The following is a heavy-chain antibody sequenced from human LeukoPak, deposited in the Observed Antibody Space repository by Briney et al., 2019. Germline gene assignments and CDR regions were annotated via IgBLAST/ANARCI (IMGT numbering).Heavy chain of an antibody. CDR1: GGSFSGYY. D-gene: IGHD1-1*01. J-gene: IGHJ4*02. CDR3: ARGLDWNDELDY. Sequence: PSETLSLTCAVYGGSFSGYYWSWIRQPPGKGLEWIGEINHSGSTNYNPSLKSRVTISVDTSKNQFSLKLGSVTAADTAVYYCARGLDWNDELDYWGQGTLVTVSS. V-gene: IGHV4-34*01. CDR2: INHSGST.